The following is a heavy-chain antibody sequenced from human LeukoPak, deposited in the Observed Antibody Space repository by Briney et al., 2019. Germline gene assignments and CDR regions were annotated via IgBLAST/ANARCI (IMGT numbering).Heavy chain of an antibody. CDR2: ISSNGGST. CDR3: AKHFYVVHHRPAGGAY. CDR1: GFTFSSYA. V-gene: IGHV3-64*01. J-gene: IGHJ4*02. D-gene: IGHD5/OR15-5a*01. Sequence: TGGSLRLSCAASGFTFSSYAMHWVRQAPGKGLEYVSAISSNGGSTYYANSVKGRFTVSRDNSKNTLYLQMGSLRAEDTAVYYCAKHFYVVHHRPAGGAYWGQGTLVTVSS.